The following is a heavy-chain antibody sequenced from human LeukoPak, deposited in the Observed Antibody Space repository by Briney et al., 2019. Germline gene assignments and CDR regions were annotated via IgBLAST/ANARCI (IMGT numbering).Heavy chain of an antibody. D-gene: IGHD1-14*01. CDR1: GFPVSSNY. CDR3: ANGKGTDDY. V-gene: IGHV3-23*01. J-gene: IGHJ4*02. Sequence: QPGGSLRLSCVISGFPVSSNYISWIRQAPGKGLEWVSAISGSGGSTYYADSVKGRFTISRDNSKNTLYLQMNSLRAEDTAVYYCANGKGTDDYWGQGTLVTVSS. CDR2: ISGSGGST.